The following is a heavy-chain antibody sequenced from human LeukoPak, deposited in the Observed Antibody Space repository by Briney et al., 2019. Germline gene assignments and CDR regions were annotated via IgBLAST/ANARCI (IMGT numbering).Heavy chain of an antibody. Sequence: ASVKVSCKASGYTFTGYYMHWVRQAPGQGLEWMGWINPNSGGTNYAQKFQGRVTMTRDTSISTAYMELSRLRSDDTAVYYCARGRRSRGIVSRGGWFDPWGQGTLVTVSS. CDR1: GYTFTGYY. CDR3: ARGRRSRGIVSRGGWFDP. CDR2: INPNSGGT. V-gene: IGHV1-2*02. D-gene: IGHD2-21*01. J-gene: IGHJ5*02.